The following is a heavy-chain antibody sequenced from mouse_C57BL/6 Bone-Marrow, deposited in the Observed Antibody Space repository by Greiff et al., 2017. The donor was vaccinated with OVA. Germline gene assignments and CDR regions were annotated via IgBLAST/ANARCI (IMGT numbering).Heavy chain of an antibody. J-gene: IGHJ4*01. CDR3: AREDSYYYDD. CDR1: GYTFTSYG. V-gene: IGHV1-81*01. Sequence: QVQLQQSGAELARPGASVKLSCKASGYTFTSYGISWVKQRTGQGLEWIGEIYPRSGNTYYTEKFKGKATLTADKSSSTAYMELRSLTTEDSAVYLCAREDSYYYDDWGQGTSVTVSS. CDR2: IYPRSGNT. D-gene: IGHD2-12*01.